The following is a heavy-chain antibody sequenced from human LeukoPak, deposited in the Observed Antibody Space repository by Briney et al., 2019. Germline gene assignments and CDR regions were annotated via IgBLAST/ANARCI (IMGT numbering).Heavy chain of an antibody. CDR1: GYTFTSSG. J-gene: IGHJ5*02. CDR3: ARMYSGRSPLGNWFDP. V-gene: IGHV1-18*01. Sequence: GASVKVSCKASGYTFTSSGISWVRQAPGQGLEWMGWISAYNGNTNYAQKLQGRVTMTTDTSTSTAYMELSSLRSEDTAVYYCARMYSGRSPLGNWFDPWGQGTLVTVSS. D-gene: IGHD1-26*01. CDR2: ISAYNGNT.